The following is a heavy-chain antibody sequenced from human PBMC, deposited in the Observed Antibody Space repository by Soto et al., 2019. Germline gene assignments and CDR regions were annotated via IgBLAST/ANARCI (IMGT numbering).Heavy chain of an antibody. Sequence: QVQLVQSGAEVKKPGASVKVSCKASGYTFTSYYMHWVRQAPGQGLECMGIINPSGGSTSYAQKFQGRVTMTRDTSTSTVYMELSSLRSEDTAVYYCARREYQAAFDYWGQGTLVTVSS. V-gene: IGHV1-46*01. CDR1: GYTFTSYY. CDR2: INPSGGST. D-gene: IGHD2-2*01. CDR3: ARREYQAAFDY. J-gene: IGHJ4*02.